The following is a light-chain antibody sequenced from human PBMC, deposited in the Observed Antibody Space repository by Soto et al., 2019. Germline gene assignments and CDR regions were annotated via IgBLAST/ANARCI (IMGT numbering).Light chain of an antibody. J-gene: IGKJ2*03. CDR1: QDIRKY. V-gene: IGKV1-33*01. CDR3: LQYEGLPYG. CDR2: DAT. Sequence: DIQMTQSPSSLSASVGDRVTITCQASQDIRKYLNWYQEIAGSPPKLLIYDATNLEAGVPPRFSGSESRTDYSLTITSLQPEDFVTYYCLQYEGLPYGFGQGTKLEI.